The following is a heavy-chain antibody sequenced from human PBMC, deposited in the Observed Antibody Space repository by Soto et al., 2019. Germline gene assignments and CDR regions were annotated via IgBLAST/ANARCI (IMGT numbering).Heavy chain of an antibody. V-gene: IGHV1-18*04. Sequence: QVQLVQSGAEVKKPGASVKVSCKASGYIFTSYGISWVRQAPGQGLEWMGWISGYNGNTNYAQKGQGRVTVTTDTSTSTVYMELRSLRSDDTDVYYCARDHCSSSGCYSVVDYWGQGTLVTVSS. D-gene: IGHD2-2*02. CDR2: ISGYNGNT. CDR1: GYIFTSYG. J-gene: IGHJ4*02. CDR3: ARDHCSSSGCYSVVDY.